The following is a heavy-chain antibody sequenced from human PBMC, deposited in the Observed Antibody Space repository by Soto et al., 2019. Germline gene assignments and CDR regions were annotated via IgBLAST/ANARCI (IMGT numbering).Heavy chain of an antibody. D-gene: IGHD6-25*01. CDR3: AGQTFPIAAASYGRSNWFDP. V-gene: IGHV4-39*01. CDR1: VGSITSSSHV. J-gene: IGHJ5*02. Sequence: PSETLCLTCTTHVGSITSSSHVRGWVRQPPGKRTEWIGTIYFTGNTYYTPSLKSRLTMSIDTSKNEFSLRLNSVTAADTAVYYGAGQTFPIAAASYGRSNWFDPWGPGTLVTVSS. CDR2: IYFTGNT.